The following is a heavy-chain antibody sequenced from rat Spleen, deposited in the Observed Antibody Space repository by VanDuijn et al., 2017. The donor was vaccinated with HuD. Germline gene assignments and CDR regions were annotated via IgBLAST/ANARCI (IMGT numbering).Heavy chain of an antibody. D-gene: IGHD1-6*01. J-gene: IGHJ3*01. CDR3: TRGLSMSSTNYYYALFAY. V-gene: IGHV3-1*01. CDR1: GFSITTHY. CDR2: IDYSGRT. Sequence: RLQESGPGLLKPSQSLSLTCSVTGFSITTHYWGWIRKFPGNKMEWMGYIDYSGRTSYNPSLKSRISITRDTSKNQFFLQLNSVTTEDTATYYCTRGLSMSSTNYYYALFAYWGQGTLVTVSS.